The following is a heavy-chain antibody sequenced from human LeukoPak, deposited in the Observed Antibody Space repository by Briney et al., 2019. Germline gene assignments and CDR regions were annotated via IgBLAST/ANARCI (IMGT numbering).Heavy chain of an antibody. D-gene: IGHD3-10*01. CDR3: ARAGRSALLFDY. CDR1: GGSFSGYY. CDR2: INHSGST. V-gene: IGHV4-34*01. Sequence: PSETLSLTCAVYGGSFSGYYWSWIRQPPGKGLEWIGEINHSGSTNYNPSLKSRVTISVDTSKNQFSVKLNSVTAADTAVYYCARAGRSALLFDYWGQGTLVTVSS. J-gene: IGHJ4*02.